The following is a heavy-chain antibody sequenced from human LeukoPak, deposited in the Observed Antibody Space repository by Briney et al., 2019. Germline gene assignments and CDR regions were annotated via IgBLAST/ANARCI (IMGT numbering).Heavy chain of an antibody. CDR2: ISGSSGTI. V-gene: IGHV3-48*01. D-gene: IGHD6-19*01. CDR3: ARGIISEAASSDF. CDR1: GFTFSSYS. Sequence: GGSLRLSCAASGFTFSSYSVNWVRQAQGKGLEWGSYISGSSGTIYYADSVKGRFTISRDNAKNSLYLQMNSLRAEDTAVYYCARGIISEAASSDFWGQGTLVTVSS. J-gene: IGHJ4*02.